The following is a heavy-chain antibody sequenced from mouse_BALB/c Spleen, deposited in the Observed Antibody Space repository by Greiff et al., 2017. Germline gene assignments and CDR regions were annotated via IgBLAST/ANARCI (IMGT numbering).Heavy chain of an antibody. CDR1: GFTFSDFY. Sequence: EVQGVESGGGLVQPGGSLRLSCATSGFTFSDFYMEWVRQPPGKRLEWIAASRNKANDYTTEYSASVKGRFIVSRDTSQSILYLQMNALRAEDTAIYYCARDAHYYGSSYYWYFDVWGAGTTVTVSS. V-gene: IGHV7-1*02. CDR3: ARDAHYYGSSYYWYFDV. D-gene: IGHD1-1*01. CDR2: SRNKANDYTT. J-gene: IGHJ1*01.